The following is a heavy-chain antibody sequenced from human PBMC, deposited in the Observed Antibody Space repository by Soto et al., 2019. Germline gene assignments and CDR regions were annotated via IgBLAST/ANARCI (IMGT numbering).Heavy chain of an antibody. V-gene: IGHV1-24*01. D-gene: IGHD3-22*01. CDR2: FDPEDGET. Sequence: QVQLVQSGAEVKKPGASVKVSCKVSGYTLTELSMHWVRQAPGKGLEWMGGFDPEDGETIYAQKFQGRVTMTEDTSTDTAYMELSNLRSVDTAVYYCATASYDSSGYLPMPFDYWGQGTPVTVSS. CDR3: ATASYDSSGYLPMPFDY. J-gene: IGHJ4*02. CDR1: GYTLTELS.